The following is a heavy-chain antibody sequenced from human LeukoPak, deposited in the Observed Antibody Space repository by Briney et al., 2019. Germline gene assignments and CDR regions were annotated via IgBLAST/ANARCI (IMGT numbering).Heavy chain of an antibody. J-gene: IGHJ5*02. CDR3: ARQWKEVAVFDP. CDR2: IYYSGST. Sequence: PSETLSLTCTVSGGSISSSSYYWGWTRQPPGKGLEWIGSIYYSGSTYYNPSLKSRVTISVDTSKNQFSLKLSSVTAADTAVYYCARQWKEVAVFDPWGQGTLVTVSS. CDR1: GGSISSSSYY. V-gene: IGHV4-39*01. D-gene: IGHD2-15*01.